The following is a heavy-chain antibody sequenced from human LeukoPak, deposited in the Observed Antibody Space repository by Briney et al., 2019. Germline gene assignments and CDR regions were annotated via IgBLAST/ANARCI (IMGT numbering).Heavy chain of an antibody. CDR3: ARDQGIYNHRIIDS. Sequence: ASVKVSCKASGYTFTGYYMHWVRQAPGQGLEWMGWINPNSGNTNFAQEFQGRVTMTTDTSTSTASMELRSLRSDDTAVYYCARDQGIYNHRIIDSWGQGTLVTVSS. V-gene: IGHV1-2*02. J-gene: IGHJ4*02. CDR1: GYTFTGYY. D-gene: IGHD5-12*01. CDR2: INPNSGNT.